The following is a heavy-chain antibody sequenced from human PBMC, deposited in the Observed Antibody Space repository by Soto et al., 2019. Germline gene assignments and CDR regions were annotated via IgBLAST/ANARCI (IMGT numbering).Heavy chain of an antibody. Sequence: PGKGLEWVSAISGSGGSTYYADSVKGRFTISRDNSKNTLYLQMNSLRAEDTAVYYCAKDLGDHSWSFDYWGQGTLVTVSS. V-gene: IGHV3-23*01. CDR2: ISGSGGST. CDR3: AKDLGDHSWSFDY. J-gene: IGHJ4*02. D-gene: IGHD6-13*01.